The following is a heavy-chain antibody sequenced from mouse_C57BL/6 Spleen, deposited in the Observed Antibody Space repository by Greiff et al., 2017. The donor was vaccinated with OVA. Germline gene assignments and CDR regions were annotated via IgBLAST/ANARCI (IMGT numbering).Heavy chain of an antibody. V-gene: IGHV1-55*01. CDR1: GYTFTSYW. D-gene: IGHD2-3*01. Sequence: QVHVKQSGAELVKPGASVKMSCKASGYTFTSYWITWVKQRPGQGLEWIGDIYPGSGSTNYNEKFKSKATLTVDTSSSTAYMQLSSLTSEDSAVYYCARGGYDGYFAYWGQGTLVTVSA. J-gene: IGHJ3*01. CDR2: IYPGSGST. CDR3: ARGGYDGYFAY.